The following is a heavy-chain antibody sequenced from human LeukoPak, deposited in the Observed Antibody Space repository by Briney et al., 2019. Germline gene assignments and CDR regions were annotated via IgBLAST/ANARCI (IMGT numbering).Heavy chain of an antibody. D-gene: IGHD6-13*01. CDR2: IYYSGST. J-gene: IGHJ5*02. Sequence: SETLSLTCTVSGGSISSYYWSWIRQPPGKGLEWIGYIYYSGSTNYNPSLKSRVTILVDTSKNQFSLKLSSVTAADTAVYYCARHGRGSWYGSYWFDPWGQGTLVTVSS. CDR1: GGSISSYY. V-gene: IGHV4-59*08. CDR3: ARHGRGSWYGSYWFDP.